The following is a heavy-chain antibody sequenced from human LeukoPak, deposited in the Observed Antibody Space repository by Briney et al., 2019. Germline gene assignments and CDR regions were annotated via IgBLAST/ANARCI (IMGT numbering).Heavy chain of an antibody. D-gene: IGHD5-12*01. CDR2: INQDGGDK. J-gene: IGHJ4*02. CDR1: GFTFGYYW. Sequence: GGSLRLSCAASGFTFGYYWMSWVRQAPGKGLEWVANINQDGGDKYYVDSVKGRFTISRDNAKNTLYLQMNSLRVEDTAVYYCAREDNSGYDFYDYWGQGSLVTVSS. CDR3: AREDNSGYDFYDY. V-gene: IGHV3-7*01.